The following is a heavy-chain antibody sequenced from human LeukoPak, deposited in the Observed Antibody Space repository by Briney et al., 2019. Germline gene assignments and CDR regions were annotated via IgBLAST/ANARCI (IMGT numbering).Heavy chain of an antibody. CDR3: ARDGAHCTNGVCYSYGALDI. Sequence: PGGSLRLSCAASGFTVSGNYMSWVRQAPGKRLEWVSVIYSGGSTYYADSVKGRFTISRDNSKNTLYLQMNSLRAEDTAVYYCARDGAHCTNGVCYSYGALDIWGQGTMVTVSS. D-gene: IGHD2-8*01. J-gene: IGHJ3*02. V-gene: IGHV3-66*02. CDR2: IYSGGST. CDR1: GFTVSGNY.